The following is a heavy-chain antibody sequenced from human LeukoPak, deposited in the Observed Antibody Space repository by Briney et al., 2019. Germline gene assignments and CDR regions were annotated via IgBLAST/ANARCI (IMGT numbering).Heavy chain of an antibody. V-gene: IGHV3-21*01. CDR3: ARGGFSYYGLDY. D-gene: IGHD3-10*01. Sequence: GGSLRLSCAASGFTFSSHSMNWVRQAPGKGLEWVSSISSSSSYIYYADSVKGRFTISRDNAKNSLYLQMNSLRAEDTAVYYCARGGFSYYGLDYWGQGTLVTVSS. J-gene: IGHJ4*02. CDR1: GFTFSSHS. CDR2: ISSSSSYI.